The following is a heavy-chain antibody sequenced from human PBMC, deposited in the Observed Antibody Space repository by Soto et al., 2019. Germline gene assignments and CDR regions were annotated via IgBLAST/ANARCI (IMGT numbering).Heavy chain of an antibody. V-gene: IGHV5-51*01. CDR3: ARHNEAVAATY. D-gene: IGHD6-19*01. J-gene: IGHJ4*02. CDR1: GYSFTSYW. Sequence: GESLKISCKASGYSFTSYWIGWVPQIPGKGLEWMGVIYPGDSDTRYSPSFQGQVTISADKSISTAYLQWSSLKASDTAVYFCARHNEAVAATYWGQGTLVTVSS. CDR2: IYPGDSDT.